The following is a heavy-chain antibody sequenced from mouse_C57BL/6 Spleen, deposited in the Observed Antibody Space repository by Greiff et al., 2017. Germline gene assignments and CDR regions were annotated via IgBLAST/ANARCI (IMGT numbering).Heavy chain of an antibody. CDR3: ARSAVVAYFDY. J-gene: IGHJ2*01. D-gene: IGHD1-1*01. CDR1: GYTFTSYW. Sequence: VQLQQPGAELVKPGASVKLSCKASGYTFTSYWMHWVKQRPGQGLEWIGMIHPNSGSTNYNEKFKSKATLTVDKSSSTAYMQLSSLTSEDSAVYYCARSAVVAYFDYWGQGTTLTVSS. CDR2: IHPNSGST. V-gene: IGHV1-64*01.